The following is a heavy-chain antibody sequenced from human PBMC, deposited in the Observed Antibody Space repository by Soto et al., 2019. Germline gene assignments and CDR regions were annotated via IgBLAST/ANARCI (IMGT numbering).Heavy chain of an antibody. CDR3: AKDPNYGSGFYGMDV. J-gene: IGHJ6*02. CDR2: INQDGSEE. CDR1: GFTFSNYW. D-gene: IGHD3-10*01. Sequence: GGPLILSCATSGFTFSNYWMNWVRHDPGKGLEWVANINQDGSEEYYVDSVKGRFTISRDNAKKSLYVQMNSLRAEDTAVYYCAKDPNYGSGFYGMDVWGQGTTVTVSS. V-gene: IGHV3-7*03.